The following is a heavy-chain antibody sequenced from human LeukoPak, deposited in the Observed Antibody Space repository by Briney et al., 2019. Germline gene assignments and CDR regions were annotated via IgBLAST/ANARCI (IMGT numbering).Heavy chain of an antibody. D-gene: IGHD3-22*01. Sequence: ASVKVSCKASGYTITSYDINWVRQATGQGLEWMGWMNPNSGNTGYAQKFQGRVTMTRNTSISTAYMELSSLRSEDTAVYYCARGSGYYYVMNWFDPWGQGTLVTVSS. V-gene: IGHV1-8*01. CDR2: MNPNSGNT. CDR1: GYTITSYD. CDR3: ARGSGYYYVMNWFDP. J-gene: IGHJ5*02.